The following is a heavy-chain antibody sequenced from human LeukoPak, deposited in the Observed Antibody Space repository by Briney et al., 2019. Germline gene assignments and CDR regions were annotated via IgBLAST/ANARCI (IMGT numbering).Heavy chain of an antibody. CDR1: GFRFDDYA. J-gene: IGHJ3*02. Sequence: GGSLRLSCAASGFRFDDYAMHWVRQAPGKGLEWVSGISWDSAAIGYADFVRGRFTLSRDNAKNSLFLQMSSLRVEDTALYYCTKRARMGIAAAGDGFHIWGQGTMVTVSS. V-gene: IGHV3-9*01. CDR3: TKRARMGIAAAGDGFHI. CDR2: ISWDSAAI. D-gene: IGHD6-13*01.